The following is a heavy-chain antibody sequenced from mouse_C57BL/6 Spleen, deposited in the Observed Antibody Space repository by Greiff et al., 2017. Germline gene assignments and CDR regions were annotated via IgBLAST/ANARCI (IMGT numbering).Heavy chain of an antibody. CDR3: ARHNEIDGYAAMDY. V-gene: IGHV5-6*01. CDR1: GFTFSSYG. J-gene: IGHJ4*01. CDR2: ISSGGSYT. D-gene: IGHD2-3*01. Sequence: EVQLVESGGDLVKPGGSLKLSCAASGFTFSSYGMSWVRQTPDKRLEWVATISSGGSYTYYPDSVKGRFTISRDNAKNTLYLQLSSLKSEDTAMYYCARHNEIDGYAAMDYWGQGTSVTVSS.